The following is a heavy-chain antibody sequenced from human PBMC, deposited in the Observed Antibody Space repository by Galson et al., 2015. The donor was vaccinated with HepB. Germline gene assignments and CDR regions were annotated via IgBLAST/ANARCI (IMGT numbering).Heavy chain of an antibody. CDR2: IRYDGSNK. CDR3: AKDRAGGYSGYDYIDY. J-gene: IGHJ4*02. Sequence: SLRLSCAASGFTFSSYGMHWVRQAPGKGLEWVAFIRYDGSNKYYADSVKGRFTISRDNSKNTLYLQMNSLRAEDTAVYYCAKDRAGGYSGYDYIDYWGQGTLVTVSS. V-gene: IGHV3-30*02. D-gene: IGHD5-12*01. CDR1: GFTFSSYG.